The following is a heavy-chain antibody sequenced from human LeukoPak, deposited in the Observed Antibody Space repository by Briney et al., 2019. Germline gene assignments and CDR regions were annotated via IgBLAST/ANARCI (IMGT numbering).Heavy chain of an antibody. V-gene: IGHV3-30-3*01. Sequence: AGGSLRLSCAASGFTFSSYAMHWVRQAPGKGLEWVAVISYDGSNKYYADSVKGRFTISRDNSKNTLYLQMNSLRAEDTAVYYCARGGRGLLADAFDIWGQGTMVTVSS. CDR2: ISYDGSNK. D-gene: IGHD1-14*01. J-gene: IGHJ3*02. CDR3: ARGGRGLLADAFDI. CDR1: GFTFSSYA.